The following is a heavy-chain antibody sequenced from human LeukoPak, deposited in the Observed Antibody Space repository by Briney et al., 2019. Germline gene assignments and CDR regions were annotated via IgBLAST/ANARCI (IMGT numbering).Heavy chain of an antibody. Sequence: TGGSLRPSCSASGFTFSSYAMHWVRQAPGKGLEYVSVVSSNGDSTYYADSMKGRVTISRDNSKNTLYLQMSSLRAEDTAVYYCVKGMTGDYWYFDLWGHGTLVTVSS. V-gene: IGHV3-64D*09. J-gene: IGHJ2*01. CDR2: VSSNGDST. CDR3: VKGMTGDYWYFDL. D-gene: IGHD3-9*01. CDR1: GFTFSSYA.